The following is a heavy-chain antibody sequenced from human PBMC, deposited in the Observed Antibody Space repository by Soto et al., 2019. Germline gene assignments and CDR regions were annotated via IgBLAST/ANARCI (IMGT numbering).Heavy chain of an antibody. CDR1: GFTFSSYA. J-gene: IGHJ6*01. V-gene: IGHV3-30-3*01. CDR3: ARGKTDYGDYEERPDHYYGMDV. CDR2: ISYDGSNK. D-gene: IGHD4-17*01. Sequence: QVQLVESGGGVVQPGRSLRLSCAASGFTFSSYAMHWVRQAPGKGLEWVAVISYDGSNKYYADSVKGRFTISRDNSKNTLYLQMNSLRAEDTAVYYCARGKTDYGDYEERPDHYYGMDVW.